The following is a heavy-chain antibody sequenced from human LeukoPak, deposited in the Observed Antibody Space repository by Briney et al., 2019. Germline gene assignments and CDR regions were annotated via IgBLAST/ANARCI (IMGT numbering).Heavy chain of an antibody. Sequence: ASVKVSCKASGYTFTGYYMHWVRQAPGQGLEWMGWINPNSGGTNYAQKFQGRVTMTRDTSISTAYMELSRLRSDDTAVYNCAREKMDSSSSLGYWGQGTLVTVSS. CDR3: AREKMDSSSSLGY. J-gene: IGHJ4*02. CDR2: INPNSGGT. V-gene: IGHV1-2*02. CDR1: GYTFTGYY. D-gene: IGHD6-6*01.